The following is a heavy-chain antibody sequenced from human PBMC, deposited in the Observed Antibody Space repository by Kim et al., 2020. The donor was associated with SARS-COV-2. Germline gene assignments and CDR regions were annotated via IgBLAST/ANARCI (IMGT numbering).Heavy chain of an antibody. V-gene: IGHV3-33*08. D-gene: IGHD5-18*01. J-gene: IGHJ4*02. CDR3: ARGSYSYGEGNFDY. CDR1: GFTFSSYG. Sequence: GGSLRLSCAASGFTFSSYGMHWVRQAPGKGLEWVAVIWYDGSNKYYADSVKGRFTISRDNSKNTLYLQMNSLRAEDTAVYYCARGSYSYGEGNFDYWGQGTLVTVSS. CDR2: IWYDGSNK.